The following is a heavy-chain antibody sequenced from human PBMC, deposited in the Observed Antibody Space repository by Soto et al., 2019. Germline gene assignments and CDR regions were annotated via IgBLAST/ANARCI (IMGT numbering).Heavy chain of an antibody. V-gene: IGHV1-69*13. J-gene: IGHJ4*02. CDR3: ARALTYFYNX. CDR1: ESTFISYD. D-gene: IGHD3-9*01. Sequence: ASVKVSCNAPESTFISYDISWVRQAPGKGLEWMGGTIPVVGTANYAKKFQKRVTITAEESTSTDYMELSRLTSEDTAVYFCARALTYFYNXWGQGTLFTVSX. CDR2: TIPVVGTA.